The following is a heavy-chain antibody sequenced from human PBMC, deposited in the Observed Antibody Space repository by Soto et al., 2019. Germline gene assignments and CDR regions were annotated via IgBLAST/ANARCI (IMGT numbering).Heavy chain of an antibody. CDR3: ARGGPKERYYYYYYGMDV. J-gene: IGHJ6*02. CDR1: GDSVSSNSAA. CDR2: TYYRSKWYN. Sequence: PSQTLSLTCAISGDSVSSNSAAWNWIRQSPSRGLEWLGRTYYRSKWYNDYAVSVKSRITINPDTSKNQFSLQLNSVTPEDTAVYYFARGGPKERYYYYYYGMDVWGQGTTVTVSS. V-gene: IGHV6-1*01. D-gene: IGHD1-1*01.